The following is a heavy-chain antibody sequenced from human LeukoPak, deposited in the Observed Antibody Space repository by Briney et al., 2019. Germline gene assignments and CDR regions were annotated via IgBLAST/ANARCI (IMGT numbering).Heavy chain of an antibody. Sequence: GGSLRLSCAASGFTLSTYYMNWVRQPPGKGLEWVSAISSSGGNTYYADSVQGRFTISRDNSKNTLYLQMNSLRAEDTAVYYCAKDFRYCGGGCVRGSPDYWGQGTLVTVSS. V-gene: IGHV3-23*01. CDR2: ISSSGGNT. D-gene: IGHD2-21*02. CDR1: GFTLSTYY. J-gene: IGHJ4*02. CDR3: AKDFRYCGGGCVRGSPDY.